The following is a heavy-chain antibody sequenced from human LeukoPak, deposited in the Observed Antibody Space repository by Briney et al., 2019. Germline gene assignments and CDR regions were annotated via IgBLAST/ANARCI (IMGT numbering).Heavy chain of an antibody. J-gene: IGHJ4*02. CDR1: GGSFSGYY. Sequence: SETLSLTCAVHGGSFSGYYWSWLRQPLGKGLEWVGEINHIGSTNYNPSLKSRVTISVDTSKNQFSLKLSSVTAADTAVYYCARGSPLGYCSGGSCYLFDYWGQGTLVTVSS. D-gene: IGHD2-15*01. V-gene: IGHV4-34*01. CDR3: ARGSPLGYCSGGSCYLFDY. CDR2: INHIGST.